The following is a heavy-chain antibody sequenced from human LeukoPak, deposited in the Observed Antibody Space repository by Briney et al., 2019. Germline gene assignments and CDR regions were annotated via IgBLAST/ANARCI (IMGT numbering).Heavy chain of an antibody. J-gene: IGHJ4*02. CDR3: ARTLRAGAFDY. CDR1: GGSFSGYY. D-gene: IGHD1-26*01. V-gene: IGHV4-34*01. Sequence: SETLSLTCAVYGGSFSGYYWSWIRQPPGKGLEWIGEINHSGSTNYNPSLKSRVTISVDTSKNQFSLKLSSVTAADTAVYYCARTLRAGAFDYWGQGTLVTVSS. CDR2: INHSGST.